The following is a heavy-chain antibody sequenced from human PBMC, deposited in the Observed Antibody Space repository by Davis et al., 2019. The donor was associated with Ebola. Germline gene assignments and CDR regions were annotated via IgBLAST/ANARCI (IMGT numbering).Heavy chain of an antibody. Sequence: SVTVSCKASGYTFTGYYMHWVRQAPGQGLEWMGWINPNSGGTNYAQKFQGRVTMTRDTSISTAYMELSRLRSDDTAVYYCARVGTTVTTLDYWGQGTLVTVSS. V-gene: IGHV1-2*02. D-gene: IGHD4-11*01. CDR3: ARVGTTVTTLDY. CDR1: GYTFTGYY. CDR2: INPNSGGT. J-gene: IGHJ4*02.